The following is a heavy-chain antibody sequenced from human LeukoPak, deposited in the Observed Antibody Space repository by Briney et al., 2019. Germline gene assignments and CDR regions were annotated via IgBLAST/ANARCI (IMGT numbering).Heavy chain of an antibody. V-gene: IGHV1-8*01. CDR3: ARGFLLYYMDV. CDR2: MNPNSGNT. Sequence: ASVKVSFKASGYTFTSYDLNWVRQATGQGLEWMGWMNPNSGNTGYAQKFQGRVTMTRNTSISTAYMELSSLRSEDTAVYYCARGFLLYYMDVWGKGTTVTVSS. CDR1: GYTFTSYD. J-gene: IGHJ6*03. D-gene: IGHD3-3*01.